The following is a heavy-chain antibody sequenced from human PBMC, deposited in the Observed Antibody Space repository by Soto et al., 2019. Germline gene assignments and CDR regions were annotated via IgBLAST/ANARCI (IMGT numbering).Heavy chain of an antibody. CDR1: GYPFTSDY. Sequence: QVQLAQSGAEVKKPGASVKVSCKASGYPFTSDYLHWVRQAPGQGPEWMGRINVSDGSTRYAQNFQGRVTMTRDTSTTTVYMELSPLRSDDTAVYYCAREAAVAGTAFDHWGQGTLVTVSS. J-gene: IGHJ5*02. CDR3: AREAAVAGTAFDH. CDR2: INVSDGST. V-gene: IGHV1-46*01. D-gene: IGHD6-19*01.